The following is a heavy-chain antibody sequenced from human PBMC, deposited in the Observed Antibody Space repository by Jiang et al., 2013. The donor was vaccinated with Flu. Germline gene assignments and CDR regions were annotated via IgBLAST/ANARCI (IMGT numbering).Heavy chain of an antibody. Sequence: SGAEVKKPGASVKVSCRASGYTFTTYSISWVRQAPGQGLEWMGWISGYNGNTNYTQRLQGRVTMTTDTSTSTAYMELRSLRSDDTAVYYCARDRGYWSSYYDPYHFDYWGQGTLVTVSS. CDR1: GYTFTTYS. D-gene: IGHD3-3*01. CDR2: ISGYNGNT. J-gene: IGHJ4*02. CDR3: ARDRGYWSSYYDPYHFDY. V-gene: IGHV1-18*04.